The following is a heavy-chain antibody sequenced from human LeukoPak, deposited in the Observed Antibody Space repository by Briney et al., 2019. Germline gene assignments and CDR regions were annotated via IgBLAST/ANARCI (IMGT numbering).Heavy chain of an antibody. J-gene: IGHJ6*02. CDR2: IIPIFGTA. D-gene: IGHD6-13*01. CDR3: ARGSFWSSSWYDYYYGMDV. CDR1: GGTFSSYA. V-gene: IGHV1-69*13. Sequence: SVKVSCKASGGTFSSYAISWERQAPGQGLEWMGGIIPIFGTANYAQKFQGRVTITADESTSTAYMELSSLRSEDTAVYYCARGSFWSSSWYDYYYGMDVWGQGTTVTVSS.